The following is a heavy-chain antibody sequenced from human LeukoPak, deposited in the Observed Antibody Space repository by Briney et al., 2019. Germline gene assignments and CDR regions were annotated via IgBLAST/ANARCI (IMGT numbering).Heavy chain of an antibody. D-gene: IGHD6-6*01. CDR3: AGGEYSRSLSIVDY. Sequence: PSETLSLTCTVSGGSISSSSYYWGWIRQPPGKGLEWIGEINHSGSTNYNPSLKSRVTISVDTSKNQFSLKLSSVTAADTAVYYCAGGEYSRSLSIVDYWGQGTLVTVSS. CDR2: INHSGST. CDR1: GGSISSSSYY. J-gene: IGHJ4*02. V-gene: IGHV4-39*07.